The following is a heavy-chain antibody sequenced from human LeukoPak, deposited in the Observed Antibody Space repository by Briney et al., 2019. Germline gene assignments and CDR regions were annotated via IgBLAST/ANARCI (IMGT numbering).Heavy chain of an antibody. CDR1: GYTFTGYY. CDR2: IDPNSGGT. J-gene: IGHJ6*03. V-gene: IGHV1-2*02. Sequence: GASVKVSCKASGYTFTGYYMHWVRQAPGQGLEWMGWIDPNSGGTNYAQKFQGRVTMTRDTSISTAYMELSSLRSEDTAVYYCARGIALDPYYYYYMDVWGKGTTVTVSS. D-gene: IGHD2-15*01. CDR3: ARGIALDPYYYYYMDV.